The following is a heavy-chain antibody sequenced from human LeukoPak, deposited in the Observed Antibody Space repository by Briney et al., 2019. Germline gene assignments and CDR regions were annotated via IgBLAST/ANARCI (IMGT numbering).Heavy chain of an antibody. D-gene: IGHD5-24*01. CDR2: INPSGGST. CDR1: RYTFTSYY. Sequence: ASVKVSCKASRYTFTSYYMHWVRQAPGQGLEWMGIINPSGGSTSYAQQFQGRVTMTRDTSTSTVYMELSSLRSEDTAVYYCAGGGDGYKAGDYWGQGTLVTVSS. J-gene: IGHJ4*02. V-gene: IGHV1-46*01. CDR3: AGGGDGYKAGDY.